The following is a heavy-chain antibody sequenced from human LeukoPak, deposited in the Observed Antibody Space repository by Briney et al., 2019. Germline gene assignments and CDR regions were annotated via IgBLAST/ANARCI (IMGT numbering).Heavy chain of an antibody. V-gene: IGHV1-18*01. D-gene: IGHD2-2*01. CDR2: ISAYNGDT. J-gene: IGHJ4*02. CDR3: ARSPHILVVPTAFSS. CDR1: GYTFSSYG. Sequence: ASVKVSCKASGYTFSSYGISWVRQAPGQGLEWMGWISAYNGDTNYAHKFQGRVTMTTDTSTTTAYMELRSLRSDDTAVYYCARSPHILVVPTAFSSWGQGTLVTVSS.